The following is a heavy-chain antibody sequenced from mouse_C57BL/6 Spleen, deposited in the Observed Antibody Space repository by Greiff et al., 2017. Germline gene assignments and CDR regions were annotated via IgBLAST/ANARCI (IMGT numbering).Heavy chain of an antibody. CDR2: ISDGGSYT. CDR1: GFTFSSSA. J-gene: IGHJ2*01. V-gene: IGHV5-4*01. Sequence: EVKLMESGGGLVKPGGSLKLSCAASGFTFSSSAMSWVRQTPEKRLEWVATISDGGSYTYYPHNVKGRFTISRDNAKNNLYLQMSHLKSEDTAMYYCAREGSSSFGYWGQGTTLTVSS. D-gene: IGHD1-1*01. CDR3: AREGSSSFGY.